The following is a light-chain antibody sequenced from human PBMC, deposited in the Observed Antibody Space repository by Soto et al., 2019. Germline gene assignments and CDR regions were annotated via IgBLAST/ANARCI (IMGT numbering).Light chain of an antibody. Sequence: TQSPATLSLSPGERATLSCGASQGISSYLAWYQQKPGKAPKLLIYAASTLQSGVPSRFSGSGSGTDFTLTISCLQSEDFATYYGQQYYSYPPWTFGQGTKVDIK. CDR1: QGISSY. V-gene: IGKV1-8*01. J-gene: IGKJ1*01. CDR2: AAS. CDR3: QQYYSYPPWT.